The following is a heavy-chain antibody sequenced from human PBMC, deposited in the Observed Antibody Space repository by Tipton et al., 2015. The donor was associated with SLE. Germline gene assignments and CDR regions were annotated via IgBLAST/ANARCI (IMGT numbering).Heavy chain of an antibody. CDR1: GGSISSYY. D-gene: IGHD5-18*01. V-gene: IGHV4-59*01. Sequence: LSLTCTVSGGSISSYYWSWIRQPPGKGLEWIGYIYYSGSTNYNPSLKSRVTISVDTSKNQFSLKLSSVTAADTAVYYCARAGLGYTYYYYMDVWGKGTTVTVSS. CDR3: ARAGLGYTYYYYMDV. CDR2: IYYSGST. J-gene: IGHJ6*03.